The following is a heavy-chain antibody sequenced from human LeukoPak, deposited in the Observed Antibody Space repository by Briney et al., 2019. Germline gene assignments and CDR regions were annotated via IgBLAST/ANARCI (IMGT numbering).Heavy chain of an antibody. J-gene: IGHJ4*02. CDR2: IYPGDSDT. CDR3: ARLGYCYGSRRYLYYFDY. D-gene: IGHD5-18*01. CDR1: GYSFTSYW. Sequence: GESLKISCKGSGYSFTSYWIGWVRQMPGKGLEWMGIIYPGDSDTRYSPSFQDQVTISADKSISTAYLQWSSLKASDTAMYYCARLGYCYGSRRYLYYFDYWGQGTLVTVSS. V-gene: IGHV5-51*01.